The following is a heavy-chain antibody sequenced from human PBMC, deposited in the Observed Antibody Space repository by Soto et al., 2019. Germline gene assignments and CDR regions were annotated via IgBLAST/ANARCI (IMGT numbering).Heavy chain of an antibody. D-gene: IGHD3-3*01. V-gene: IGHV4-59*01. Sequence: QVQLQESGPGLVKPSETLSLTCTVSGGSLSSYYWSWIRQPPGKGLELIGYIYYSGSTNYNPSLKSPVTISVDTSKKQFSLKLSAVTAADTAVYYCAREVHDFWSGLTSPRANWFDPWGQGTLVTVSS. CDR2: IYYSGST. CDR1: GGSLSSYY. J-gene: IGHJ5*02. CDR3: AREVHDFWSGLTSPRANWFDP.